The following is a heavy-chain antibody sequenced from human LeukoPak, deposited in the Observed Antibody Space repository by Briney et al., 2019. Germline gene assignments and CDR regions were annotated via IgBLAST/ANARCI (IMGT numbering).Heavy chain of an antibody. CDR1: GGSSSGYY. J-gene: IGHJ4*02. CDR3: ARSITMIVVVSYYFDY. D-gene: IGHD3-22*01. CDR2: INHSGST. Sequence: PSETLSLTCAVYGGSSSGYYWSWIRQPPGKGLEWIGEINHSGSTNYNPSLKSRVTISVDTSKNQFSLKLSSVTAADTAVYYCARSITMIVVVSYYFDYWGQGTLVTVSS. V-gene: IGHV4-34*01.